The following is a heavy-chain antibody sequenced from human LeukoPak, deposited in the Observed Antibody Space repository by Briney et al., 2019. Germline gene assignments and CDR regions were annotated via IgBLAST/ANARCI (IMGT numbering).Heavy chain of an antibody. CDR1: GFTSSSYG. D-gene: IGHD3-9*01. J-gene: IGHJ4*02. Sequence: GGSLSLSCTESGFTSSSYGMHWVRQAPGKGLEWVAVIWYDGSNKYYADSVKGRFTISRDNSKNTLYLQMNSLRAEDTALYYCARDYDVLTGYPSYYFDYWGQGTLVTVSS. CDR2: IWYDGSNK. V-gene: IGHV3-33*01. CDR3: ARDYDVLTGYPSYYFDY.